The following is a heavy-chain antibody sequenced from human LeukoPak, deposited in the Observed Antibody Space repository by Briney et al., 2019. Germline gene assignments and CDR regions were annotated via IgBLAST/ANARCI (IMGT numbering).Heavy chain of an antibody. CDR3: ARGPIAVAGNHYYMDV. J-gene: IGHJ6*03. D-gene: IGHD6-19*01. Sequence: ASVKVSCKASGGTFSSYAISWVRQAPGQGLEWMGGIIPIFGTANYAQKFQGRVTITTDESTSTAYMELSSLRSEDTAVYYCARGPIAVAGNHYYMDVWGKGTTVTVSS. V-gene: IGHV1-69*05. CDR1: GGTFSSYA. CDR2: IIPIFGTA.